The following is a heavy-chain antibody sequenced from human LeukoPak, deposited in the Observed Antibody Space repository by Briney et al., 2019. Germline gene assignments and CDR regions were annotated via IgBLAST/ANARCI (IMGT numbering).Heavy chain of an antibody. CDR3: ARRGALLWFGELLSEAGGVNWFDP. J-gene: IGHJ5*02. D-gene: IGHD3-10*01. V-gene: IGHV4-39*01. CDR2: IYYSGST. Sequence: SETLSLTCTVSGGSISSSSYYWGWIRQPPGKGLEWIGSIYYSGSTYYNPSLKSRVTISVDTSKNQFSLKLSSVTAADTAVYYCARRGALLWFGELLSEAGGVNWFDPWGQGTLVTVSS. CDR1: GGSISSSSYY.